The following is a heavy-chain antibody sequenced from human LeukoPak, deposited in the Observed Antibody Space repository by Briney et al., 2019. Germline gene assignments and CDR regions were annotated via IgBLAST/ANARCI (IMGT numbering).Heavy chain of an antibody. CDR1: GFTFSSYA. CDR3: AKDLSSGWYSAFDY. D-gene: IGHD6-19*01. Sequence: GGPLRLSCAASGFTFSSYAMSWVRQAPGKGLEWVSAISGSGGSTYYADSVKGRFTISRDNSKNTLYLQMNSLRAEDTAVYYCAKDLSSGWYSAFDYWGQGTLVTVSS. V-gene: IGHV3-23*01. CDR2: ISGSGGST. J-gene: IGHJ4*02.